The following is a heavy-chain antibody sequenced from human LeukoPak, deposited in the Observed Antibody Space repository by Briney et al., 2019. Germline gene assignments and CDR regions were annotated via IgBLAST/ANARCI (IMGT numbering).Heavy chain of an antibody. CDR1: GGSISSGDYY. CDR2: IYYSGST. Sequence: PSETLSLTCTVSGGSISSGDYYWSWIRQPPGKGLEWIGYIYYSGSTYYNPSLKSRVTISVDTSKNQSSLKLSSVTAADTAVYYCARDHYDFWSGYLRGAEGFDPWGQGTLVTVSS. V-gene: IGHV4-30-4*08. CDR3: ARDHYDFWSGYLRGAEGFDP. D-gene: IGHD3-3*01. J-gene: IGHJ5*02.